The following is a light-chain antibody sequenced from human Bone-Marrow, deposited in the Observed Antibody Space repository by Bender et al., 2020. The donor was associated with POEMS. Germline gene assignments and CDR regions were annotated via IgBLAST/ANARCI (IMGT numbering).Light chain of an antibody. CDR1: VFPDQY. CDR3: QSADSSGSYV. Sequence: SSELTQPPSVSVSPGQTARITCSADVFPDQYVYWYQQKAGQVPALLIYKDTERPSGIPERFSGSTSGTTVTLTISGVQAEDEADYYCQSADSSGSYVFGPGTKVTVL. CDR2: KDT. J-gene: IGLJ1*01. V-gene: IGLV3-25*03.